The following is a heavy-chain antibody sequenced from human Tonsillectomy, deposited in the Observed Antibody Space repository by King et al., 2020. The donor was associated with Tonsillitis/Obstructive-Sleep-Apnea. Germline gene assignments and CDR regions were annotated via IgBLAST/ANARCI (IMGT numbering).Heavy chain of an antibody. V-gene: IGHV3-64*02. J-gene: IGHJ4*02. Sequence: VQLVESGEGLVQPGGSLRLTCAASGFTFSSYAMHWVRQAPGKGLEYVSAISSNGGSTYYVDSVKGRFTISRDNSKNTLYLQMGSLRAEDMAVYYCASGRADYSNYGGYFDYWGQGTLVTVSS. CDR3: ASGRADYSNYGGYFDY. D-gene: IGHD4-11*01. CDR1: GFTFSSYA. CDR2: ISSNGGST.